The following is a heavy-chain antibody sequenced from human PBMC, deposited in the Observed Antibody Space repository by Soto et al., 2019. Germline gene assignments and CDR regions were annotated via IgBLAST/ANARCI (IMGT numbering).Heavy chain of an antibody. Sequence: SETLSLTCAVSGESISNTHYWSWIRQPPGKGLEWIGYIYYSGSTNYNPSLKSRVTISVDTSKNQFSLKLSSVTAADTAVYYCARDGSGAYLNWFDPWGQGTLVTVSS. D-gene: IGHD1-26*01. CDR2: IYYSGST. V-gene: IGHV4-59*11. J-gene: IGHJ5*02. CDR1: GESISNTHY. CDR3: ARDGSGAYLNWFDP.